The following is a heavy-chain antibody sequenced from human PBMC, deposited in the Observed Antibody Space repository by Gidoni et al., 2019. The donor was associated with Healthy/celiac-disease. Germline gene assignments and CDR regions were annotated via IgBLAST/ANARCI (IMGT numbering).Heavy chain of an antibody. CDR2: VSSISGYI. Sequence: EEQLVESGGGLVKPGGSLRLSGAASAFPFSSYSMNWVGQAPGKGLEGVSSVSSISGYIYYADSVKGRFTISRDNAKNSLYLQMNSLRAEDRAVYYCARETRYFDLCDYWGQGTLVTVSS. J-gene: IGHJ4*02. CDR3: ARETRYFDLCDY. D-gene: IGHD3-9*01. V-gene: IGHV3-21*01. CDR1: AFPFSSYS.